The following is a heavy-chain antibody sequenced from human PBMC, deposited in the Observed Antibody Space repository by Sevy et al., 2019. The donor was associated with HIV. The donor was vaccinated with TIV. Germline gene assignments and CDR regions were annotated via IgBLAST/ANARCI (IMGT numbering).Heavy chain of an antibody. CDR2: IHYGGST. D-gene: IGHD1-20*01. CDR3: ARRGIAGSTDYFDY. J-gene: IGHJ4*02. V-gene: IGHV4-39*02. Sequence: SETLSLTCFVSGGSISSNSYYWGWIRQPPGRELEWIGTIHYGGSTYYNPSLESRVTLSVDTSKNHFSLKLSSLTAADEALYYCARRGIAGSTDYFDYLGQGTLVTVSS. CDR1: GGSISSNSYY.